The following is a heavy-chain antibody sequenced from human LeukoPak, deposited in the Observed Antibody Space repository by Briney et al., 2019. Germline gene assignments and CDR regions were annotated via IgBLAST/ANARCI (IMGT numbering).Heavy chain of an antibody. CDR2: ISYDGSNK. CDR1: GFTFSSYA. J-gene: IGHJ3*02. Sequence: PGRSLRLSCAASGFTFSSYAMHWVRQAPGKGLEWAAVISYDGSNKYYADSVKGRFTISRDNSKNTLYLQMNSLRAEDTAVYYCARERTMADAFDIWGQGTMVTVSS. D-gene: IGHD4/OR15-4a*01. CDR3: ARERTMADAFDI. V-gene: IGHV3-30-3*01.